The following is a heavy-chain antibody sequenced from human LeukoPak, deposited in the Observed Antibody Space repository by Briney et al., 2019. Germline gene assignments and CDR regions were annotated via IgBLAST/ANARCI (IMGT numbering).Heavy chain of an antibody. J-gene: IGHJ4*02. CDR1: GFTFSNFG. Sequence: GGSLRLSCAASGFTFSNFGMNWVRQAPGKGLEWVSVIYSGGSTYYADSVKGRFTISRDNSKNTLYLQMNSLRAEDTAVYYCARSIAAAGRFDYWGQGTLVTVSS. CDR3: ARSIAAAGRFDY. V-gene: IGHV3-53*01. D-gene: IGHD6-13*01. CDR2: IYSGGST.